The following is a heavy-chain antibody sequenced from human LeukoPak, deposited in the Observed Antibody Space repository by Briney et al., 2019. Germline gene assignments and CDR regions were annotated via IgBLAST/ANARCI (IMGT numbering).Heavy chain of an antibody. Sequence: SKTLSLTCTVSGGSISSSSYYWGWIRQPPGKGLEWIGSIYYSGSTYYNPSLKSRVTISVDTSKNQFSLKLSSVTAADTAVYYCARLRGLLNFDYWGQGTLVTVSS. V-gene: IGHV4-39*01. J-gene: IGHJ4*02. CDR2: IYYSGST. D-gene: IGHD3-10*01. CDR1: GGSISSSSYY. CDR3: ARLRGLLNFDY.